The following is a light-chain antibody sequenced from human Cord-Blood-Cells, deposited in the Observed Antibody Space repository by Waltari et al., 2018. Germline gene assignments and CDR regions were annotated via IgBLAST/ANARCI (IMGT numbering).Light chain of an antibody. V-gene: IGKV1-39*01. Sequence: DIQMTQSPSSLSASVGDRVTITCRASQSISSYLNLYQQKPGKAPKLLIYAASSLQSGVPSRFSGSGSGTDFTLTNSSLQPEDFATYYCQQSYSTLIFTFGPGTKVDIK. CDR2: AAS. CDR1: QSISSY. CDR3: QQSYSTLIFT. J-gene: IGKJ3*01.